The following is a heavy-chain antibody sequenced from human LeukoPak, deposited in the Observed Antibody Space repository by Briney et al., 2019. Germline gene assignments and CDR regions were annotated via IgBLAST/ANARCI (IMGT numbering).Heavy chain of an antibody. J-gene: IGHJ4*02. Sequence: GGSLRLSCAASGFTFSSYAMSWVRQIPGKGLEWVSVISGSGDNTYYADSVKGRFTISRDNSKNMLYLQMNSLRAEDTAVYYCAKWKYSNSGIDDYWGQGTLVTVSS. D-gene: IGHD6-6*01. CDR3: AKWKYSNSGIDDY. CDR1: GFTFSSYA. CDR2: ISGSGDNT. V-gene: IGHV3-23*01.